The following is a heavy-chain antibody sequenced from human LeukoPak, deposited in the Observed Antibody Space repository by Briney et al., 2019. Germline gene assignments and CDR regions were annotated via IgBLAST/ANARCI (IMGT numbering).Heavy chain of an antibody. CDR3: AKEWSGYSYGADAFDI. V-gene: IGHV3-30*18. CDR1: GFTFSSYG. Sequence: GGSLRLSCAASGFTFSSYGMPWVRQAPGKGLEWVAVISYDGSNKYYADYVKGRFTISRDNSKNTLYLQMNSLRAEDTAVYYCAKEWSGYSYGADAFDIWGQGTMVTVSS. D-gene: IGHD5-18*01. J-gene: IGHJ3*02. CDR2: ISYDGSNK.